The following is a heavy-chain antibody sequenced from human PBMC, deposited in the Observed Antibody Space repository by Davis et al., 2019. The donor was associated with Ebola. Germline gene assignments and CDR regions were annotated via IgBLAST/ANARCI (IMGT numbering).Heavy chain of an antibody. D-gene: IGHD2/OR15-2a*01. CDR2: FEYSGST. V-gene: IGHV4-39*01. CDR1: GGSISTGGYY. Sequence: MPGGSLRLSCLVSGGSISTGGYYCVWLRQHQGMGLEWTGYFEYSGSTYYNPFLKSRGTISVDMSKNQFSLKLRSVTAADTAVYYCAGTFTIGWFDPWGQGTLVTVSS. CDR3: AGTFTIGWFDP. J-gene: IGHJ5*02.